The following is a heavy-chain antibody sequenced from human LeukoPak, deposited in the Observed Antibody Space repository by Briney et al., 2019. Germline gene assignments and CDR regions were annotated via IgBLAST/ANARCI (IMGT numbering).Heavy chain of an antibody. J-gene: IGHJ4*02. CDR3: ARDPKWLRSRLSYFDY. Sequence: PGGSLRLSCAASGFTFDDYAMHWVRQAPGKGLEWVAVISYDGSNKYYADSVKGRFTISRDNSKNTLYLQMNSLRAEDTAVYYCARDPKWLRSRLSYFDYWGQGTLVTVSS. D-gene: IGHD5-12*01. CDR1: GFTFDDYA. V-gene: IGHV3-30-3*01. CDR2: ISYDGSNK.